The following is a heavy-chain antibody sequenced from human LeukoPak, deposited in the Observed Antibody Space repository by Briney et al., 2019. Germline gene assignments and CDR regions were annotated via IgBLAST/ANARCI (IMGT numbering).Heavy chain of an antibody. Sequence: ASVKVSCKASGYTFTSYAMNWVRQAPGQGLEWMGWINTNTGNPTYAQGFTGRFVFSLDTPVSTAYLQISSLKAEDTAVYYCARVYGSGSFHYYYMDVWGKGTTVTVSS. CDR1: GYTFTSYA. J-gene: IGHJ6*03. D-gene: IGHD3-10*01. CDR3: ARVYGSGSFHYYYMDV. V-gene: IGHV7-4-1*02. CDR2: INTNTGNP.